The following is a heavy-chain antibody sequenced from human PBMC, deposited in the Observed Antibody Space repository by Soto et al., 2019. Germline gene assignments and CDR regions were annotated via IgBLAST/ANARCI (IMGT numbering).Heavy chain of an antibody. D-gene: IGHD1-1*01. Sequence: QVHLVQSGAEVKKPGASVKVSCKGSGYTFTSYVITWVRQAPGQGLEWMGWISAQNGNTDYAQKLQGRVTVTRDTATSTAYMERRSLRSDDTAVYSWARGRYGDYWGHGARVTVS. CDR1: GYTFTSYV. CDR2: ISAQNGNT. V-gene: IGHV1-18*01. J-gene: IGHJ4*01. CDR3: ARGRYGDY.